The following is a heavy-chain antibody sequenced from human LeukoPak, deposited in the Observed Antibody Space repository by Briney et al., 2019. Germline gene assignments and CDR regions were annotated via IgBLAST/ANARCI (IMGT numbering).Heavy chain of an antibody. CDR3: VIAWGDTTTTHFDY. Sequence: GASVAVSCNASGYTFTSYYMHWVRQAPGKGLEWMGIINPGGGITSYAQKYKGRATTTRATSTRTVYMELSSQRSEDTAVYCRVIAWGDTTTTHFDYWGQGPAVTVSS. CDR2: INPGGGIT. V-gene: IGHV1-46*03. J-gene: IGHJ4*02. D-gene: IGHD4-11*01. CDR1: GYTFTSYY.